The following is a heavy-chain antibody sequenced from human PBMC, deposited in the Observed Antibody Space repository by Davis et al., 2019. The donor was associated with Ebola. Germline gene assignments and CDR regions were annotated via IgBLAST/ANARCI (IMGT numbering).Heavy chain of an antibody. CDR3: AKENGGGWSHQPSYFDY. V-gene: IGHV3-30*18. CDR2: ISYDGSNK. Sequence: GGSLRLSCAASGFTFSSYGMHWVRQAPGKGLEWVAVISYDGSNKYYADSVKGRFTISRDNSKNTLYLQMNSLRAEDTAVYYCAKENGGGWSHQPSYFDYWGQGTLVTVSS. J-gene: IGHJ4*02. D-gene: IGHD6-19*01. CDR1: GFTFSSYG.